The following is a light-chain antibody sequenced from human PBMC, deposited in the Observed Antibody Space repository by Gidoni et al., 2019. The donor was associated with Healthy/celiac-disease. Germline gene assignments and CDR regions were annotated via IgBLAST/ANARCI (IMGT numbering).Light chain of an antibody. CDR2: GGS. J-gene: IGKJ3*01. Sequence: IVLTQSPGTLSLSQGERATLAFRASQSVSSSYLAWYQQKPGQAPRPLIYGGSSRATVTADRFSGSESGTDFTLTISRLEPEDFAVYYCQQYGSSFTFGHGTKVDIK. V-gene: IGKV3-20*01. CDR3: QQYGSSFT. CDR1: QSVSSSY.